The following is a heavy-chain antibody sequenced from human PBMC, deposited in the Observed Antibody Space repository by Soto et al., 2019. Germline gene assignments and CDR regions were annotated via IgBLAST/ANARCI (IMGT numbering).Heavy chain of an antibody. CDR3: AKLSDIVATKAPMDV. CDR1: GFTFSSYA. D-gene: IGHD5-12*01. Sequence: GGSLRLSCAGSGFTFSSYAMSWVRQAPGKGLEWVSAISGSGGSTYYADSVKGRFTISRDNSKNTLYLQMNSLRAEDTAVYYCAKLSDIVATKAPMDVWGQGTTVTVSS. CDR2: ISGSGGST. J-gene: IGHJ6*02. V-gene: IGHV3-23*01.